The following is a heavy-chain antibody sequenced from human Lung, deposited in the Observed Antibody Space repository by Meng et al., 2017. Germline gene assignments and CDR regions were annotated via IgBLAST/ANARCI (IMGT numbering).Heavy chain of an antibody. CDR2: IIPVLGIA. D-gene: IGHD2-2*01. CDR1: GGTFTTYT. J-gene: IGHJ4*02. V-gene: IGHV1-69*10. Sequence: QVQLVQSGAEVKKPGASVKVSCKASGGTFTTYTFNWVRQAPGHGLDWMGQIIPVLGIANYAQKFQGRVTITADKSTSTAYMELSSLTHDDTAIYFRATEYCGSTSCYVDFWGQGTLVTVSS. CDR3: ATEYCGSTSCYVDF.